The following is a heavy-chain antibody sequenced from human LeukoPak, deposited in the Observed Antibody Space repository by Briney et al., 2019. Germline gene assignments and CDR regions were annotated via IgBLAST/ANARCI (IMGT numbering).Heavy chain of an antibody. CDR3: ARAHSTRGAFDI. Sequence: SETLSLTCAVSGGSISSNNWWSWVRQPPGKGLEWIGEIHHSGSTNYNPSLKSRVTISVDTSKNQFSLKLSSVTAADTAVYYCARAHSTRGAFDIWGQGTMVTVSS. J-gene: IGHJ3*02. V-gene: IGHV4-4*02. D-gene: IGHD3-10*01. CDR2: IHHSGST. CDR1: GGSISSNNW.